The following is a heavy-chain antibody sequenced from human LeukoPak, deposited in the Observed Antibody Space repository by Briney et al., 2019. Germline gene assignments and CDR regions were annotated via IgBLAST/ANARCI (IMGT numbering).Heavy chain of an antibody. CDR3: ARGERLRFFGVVRKEYYFDY. CDR1: GYTFTSYY. Sequence: AGESLKISCKASGYTFTSYYMHWVRQAPGQGLEWMGIINPSGGSTSYAQKFQGRVTMTRDTSTSTVYMELSSLRSEDTAVYYCARGERLRFFGVVRKEYYFDYWGQGTLVTVSS. V-gene: IGHV1-46*01. CDR2: INPSGGST. J-gene: IGHJ4*02. D-gene: IGHD3-3*01.